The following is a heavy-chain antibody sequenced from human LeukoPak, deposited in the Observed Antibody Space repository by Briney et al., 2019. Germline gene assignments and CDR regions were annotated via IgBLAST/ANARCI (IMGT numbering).Heavy chain of an antibody. CDR3: ARSPRGLRTLFFDF. CDR2: ISPNTGTT. V-gene: IGHV1-2*02. D-gene: IGHD3-10*01. CDR1: GYTFTDNY. Sequence: ASVKVSCKASGYTFTDNYLHWVRQAPGHGLGWMGWISPNTGTTNYAQNFQGRLTMTRDTSISTAYMELGRLRSDDTAMYYCARSPRGLRTLFFDFWGQGSLVTVSS. J-gene: IGHJ4*02.